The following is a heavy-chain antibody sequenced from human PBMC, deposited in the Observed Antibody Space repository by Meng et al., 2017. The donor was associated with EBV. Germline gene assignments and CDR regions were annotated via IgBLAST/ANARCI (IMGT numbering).Heavy chain of an antibody. CDR2: IRSKAKSYAT. V-gene: IGHV3-73*02. CDR1: GFTFSGSA. CDR3: TRMSSPLDY. D-gene: IGHD2-2*01. J-gene: IGHJ4*02. Sequence: EVQVVECGGGLVQPGVFLELSCAGSGFTFSGSAMHWVRQASGKGLEWVGRIRSKAKSYATAYAASVKGRFTISRDDSKNTAYLQMNSLKTEDTAVYYCTRMSSPLDYWGQGTLVTVSS.